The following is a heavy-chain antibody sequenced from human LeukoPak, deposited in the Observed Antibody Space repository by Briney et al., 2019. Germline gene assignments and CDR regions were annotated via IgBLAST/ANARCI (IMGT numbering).Heavy chain of an antibody. CDR3: ARASPPGYYDFWSGYSFDY. J-gene: IGHJ4*02. CDR2: IYSGDST. Sequence: PGGSLRLSCAASGFTVSSNYMSWVRQAPGKGLEWVSVIYSGDSTYYADSVKGRFTISRDNSKNTLYLQMNSLRAEDTAVYYCARASPPGYYDFWSGYSFDYWGQGTLVTVSS. V-gene: IGHV3-53*01. D-gene: IGHD3-3*01. CDR1: GFTVSSNY.